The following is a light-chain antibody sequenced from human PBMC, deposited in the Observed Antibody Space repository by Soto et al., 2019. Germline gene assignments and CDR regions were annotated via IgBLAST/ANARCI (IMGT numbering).Light chain of an antibody. V-gene: IGKV3-20*01. CDR3: QQYGSSPPYT. J-gene: IGKJ2*01. Sequence: EVVLTQSPGTLSLSPGERATLSCRASQSVSNNYFAWYQQKPGQAPRLLIFGSSDRATGIPDRFSGSGSGTDFTLTISRREPEDFAVYSCQQYGSSPPYTFGQGTKLEIK. CDR1: QSVSNNY. CDR2: GSS.